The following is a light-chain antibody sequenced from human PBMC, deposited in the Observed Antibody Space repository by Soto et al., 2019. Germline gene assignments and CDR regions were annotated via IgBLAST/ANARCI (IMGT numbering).Light chain of an antibody. CDR2: GAS. CDR1: QSVSSN. Sequence: EIVMTQSPATLSVSPGERATLSCRASQSVSSNLAWYQQKPGQAPRLLIYGASTRATGIPARFSGSGSGTEFTLTISSLQSEDFAVYYCQQYNNWPHRFTFGPGTKVDIK. CDR3: QQYNNWPHRFT. J-gene: IGKJ3*01. V-gene: IGKV3-15*01.